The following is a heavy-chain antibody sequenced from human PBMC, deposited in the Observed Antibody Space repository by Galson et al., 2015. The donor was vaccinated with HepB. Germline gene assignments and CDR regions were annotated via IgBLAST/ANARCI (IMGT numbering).Heavy chain of an antibody. J-gene: IGHJ4*02. V-gene: IGHV3-48*01. CDR2: ISSSGSTM. Sequence: SLRLSCAASGFTFSYYSMNWVRQAPGKGLEWVSYISSSGSTMYYADSVQGRFPISRDNAKNSLYLRMNSLRAEDTAVYFCARENYYYFDYWGQGALVTVSS. CDR1: GFTFSYYS. D-gene: IGHD1-7*01. CDR3: ARENYYYFDY.